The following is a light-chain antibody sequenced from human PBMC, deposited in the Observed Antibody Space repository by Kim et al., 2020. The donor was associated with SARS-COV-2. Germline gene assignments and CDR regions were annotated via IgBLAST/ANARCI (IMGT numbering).Light chain of an antibody. V-gene: IGKV3-15*01. J-gene: IGKJ2*01. CDR2: GAS. CDR1: QSVSSY. CDR3: QQYSHWPPYT. Sequence: EIVLTQSPATLSLSPGERATLSCRASQSVSSYLAWYQQKPGQAPRLLIYGASTRATDIPARFSGSGSGTEFTLIISSLQSEDFAVYYCQQYSHWPPYTFGQGTKLEI.